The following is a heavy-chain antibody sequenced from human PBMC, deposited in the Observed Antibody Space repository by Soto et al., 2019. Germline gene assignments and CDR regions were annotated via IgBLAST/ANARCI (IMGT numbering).Heavy chain of an antibody. V-gene: IGHV3-48*02. CDR3: ARDYGWLHHGVAYNYYGMDV. CDR1: GFTFSTYS. J-gene: IGHJ6*02. Sequence: PGGSLRLSCAASGFTFSTYSMNWVRQAPGKGLEWDSYISSSSSTIYYADSVKGRFTISRDNAKNSLYLQMNSLRDEDTAVYYCARDYGWLHHGVAYNYYGMDVWGQGTTVTVYS. D-gene: IGHD5-12*01. CDR2: ISSSSSTI.